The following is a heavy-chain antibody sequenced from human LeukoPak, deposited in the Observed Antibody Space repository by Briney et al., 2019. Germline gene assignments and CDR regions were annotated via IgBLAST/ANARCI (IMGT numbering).Heavy chain of an antibody. CDR2: IYYSGSA. Sequence: SETLSLTCTVSGGSISSGDYYWSWIRQPPGKGLEWIGYIYYSGSAYYDPSLKSRVTISVDTSKNQFSLKLSSVTAADSAVYYCAREILVVVPAAILDWFDPWGQGTLVTVSS. J-gene: IGHJ5*02. CDR1: GGSISSGDYY. V-gene: IGHV4-30-4*08. D-gene: IGHD2-2*02. CDR3: AREILVVVPAAILDWFDP.